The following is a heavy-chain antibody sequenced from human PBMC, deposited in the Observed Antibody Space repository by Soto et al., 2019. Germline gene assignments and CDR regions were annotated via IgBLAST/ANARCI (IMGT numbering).Heavy chain of an antibody. CDR1: GFTFSDYY. CDR3: ARDIAAAGTDY. Sequence: QVQLVESGGGLVKPGGSLRLSCAASGFTFSDYYMSWIRQAPGKGLEWVSYISSSSSYTNYADSVKGRFTISRDNAKNSLYLQMNSLRAEDTAVYYWARDIAAAGTDYWGQGTLVTVSS. V-gene: IGHV3-11*05. CDR2: ISSSSSYT. J-gene: IGHJ4*02. D-gene: IGHD6-13*01.